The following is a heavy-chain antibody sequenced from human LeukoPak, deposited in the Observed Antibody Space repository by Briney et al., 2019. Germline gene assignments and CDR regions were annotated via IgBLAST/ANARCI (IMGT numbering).Heavy chain of an antibody. CDR2: INPSGGST. V-gene: IGHV1-46*01. CDR3: ARSVGVRGVISYYYMDV. J-gene: IGHJ6*03. CDR1: GYTFTSYY. Sequence: GASVKVSCKASGYTFTSYYMHWVRQAPGQGLEWMGIINPSGGSTSYAQKFQGRVTMTRDTSTSTVYMELSSLRSEDTAVYYCARSVGVRGVISYYYMDVWGKGTTVTVSS. D-gene: IGHD3-10*01.